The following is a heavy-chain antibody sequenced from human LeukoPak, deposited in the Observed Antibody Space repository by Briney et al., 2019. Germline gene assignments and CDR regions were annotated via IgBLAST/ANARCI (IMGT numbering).Heavy chain of an antibody. V-gene: IGHV1-69*04. D-gene: IGHD2-21*02. CDR2: IIPILNTV. J-gene: IGHJ4*02. CDR1: GGIFSSYG. CDR3: ARLVVTVIPVLDS. Sequence: ASVKVSCKTSGGIFSSYGISWVRQAPGQGLEWMGRIIPILNTVSYAQKFQGRVTITADKSTSTAYMELSSLRSEDSAVYYCARLVVTVIPVLDSWGLGTLVTVSS.